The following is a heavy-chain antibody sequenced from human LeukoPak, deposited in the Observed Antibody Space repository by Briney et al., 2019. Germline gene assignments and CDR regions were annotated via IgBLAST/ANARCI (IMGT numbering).Heavy chain of an antibody. CDR3: AKHRGSASGWYHFDY. CDR1: GGTFSSYG. D-gene: IGHD6-19*01. Sequence: PARSLSLSCAASGGTFSSYGKHWGRQAPAKGLEWGGVILYDGSNKYYADSVKGRFTFSGDTSKNPLSLRMSTLSSEDTAVYYCAKHRGSASGWYHFDYWGQGTLVTVSS. V-gene: IGHV3-30*18. J-gene: IGHJ4*02. CDR2: ILYDGSNK.